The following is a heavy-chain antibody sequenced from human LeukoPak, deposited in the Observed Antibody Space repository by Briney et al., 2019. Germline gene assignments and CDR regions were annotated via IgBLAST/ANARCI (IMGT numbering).Heavy chain of an antibody. CDR2: IIPIFGTA. CDR1: GGTFSSYA. D-gene: IGHD2-15*01. V-gene: IGHV1-69*05. CDR3: ARESDSRGYCSGGSCRPDAFDI. J-gene: IGHJ3*02. Sequence: ASVKVSCKASGGTFSSYAISWVRQAPGQGLEWMGGIIPIFGTANYAQKFQGRVTITTDESTSTVYMELSSLRSEDTAVYYCARESDSRGYCSGGSCRPDAFDIWGQGTMVTVPS.